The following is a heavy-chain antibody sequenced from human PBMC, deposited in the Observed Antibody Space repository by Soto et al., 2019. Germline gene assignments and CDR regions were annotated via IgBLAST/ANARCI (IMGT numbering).Heavy chain of an antibody. D-gene: IGHD6-19*01. CDR2: ISGSDGST. CDR3: AKDLQFSGWLSSQTFDY. V-gene: IGHV3-23*01. CDR1: GFTFNSHA. J-gene: IGHJ4*02. Sequence: PGGSLRLSCAVSGFTFNSHAMSWVRQAPGKGLECVSTISGSDGSTNYADSVKGRFTISRDKSKSTLYLQMTSLRAEDTAVYYCAKDLQFSGWLSSQTFDYWGQRTHVPVSS.